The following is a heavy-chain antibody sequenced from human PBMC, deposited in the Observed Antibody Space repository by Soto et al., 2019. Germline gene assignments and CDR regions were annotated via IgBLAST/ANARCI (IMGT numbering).Heavy chain of an antibody. J-gene: IGHJ4*02. CDR2: IVPIVDTS. V-gene: IGHV1-69*12. D-gene: IGHD5-12*01. Sequence: QVQLVQSGAEVRQPASSVKVSCKTSGGTFSSYAISWVRQAPGQGLEWMGGIVPIVDTSTSAQKFQGRVTIPADESTSTVYMELSSLRSDDTAVYYCVRVVAIPGYPDNWGQGTLVTVSS. CDR3: VRVVAIPGYPDN. CDR1: GGTFSSYA.